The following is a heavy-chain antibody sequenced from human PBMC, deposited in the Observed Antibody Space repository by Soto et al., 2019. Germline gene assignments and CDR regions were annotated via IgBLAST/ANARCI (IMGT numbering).Heavy chain of an antibody. CDR1: GFTFRNNA. V-gene: IGHV3-64*01. CDR2: ISRDGGST. J-gene: IGHJ4*02. Sequence: GGSLRLSCEVSGFTFRNNAMHWVRQSPGKGLEYVSGISRDGGSTQYGNSVKARFTISRDNSKNTLYLQMGSLRPEDTAVYYCARGSEVWFGELGLWGQGTLVTVS. CDR3: ARGSEVWFGELGL. D-gene: IGHD3-10*01.